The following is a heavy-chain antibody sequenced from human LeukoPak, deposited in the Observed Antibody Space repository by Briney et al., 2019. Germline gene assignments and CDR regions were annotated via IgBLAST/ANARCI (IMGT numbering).Heavy chain of an antibody. CDR3: ARGKRDRYYYGSGSSRYYFEY. V-gene: IGHV1-2*02. Sequence: ASVKVSCKASGYTFTSFYMHWVRQAPGQGFEWMGWINPNNGGTKDAQRFQGRVTMTRDTSIMTAYMELSSLRSEDTAVYYCARGKRDRYYYGSGSSRYYFEYWGQGTLVTVSS. D-gene: IGHD3-10*01. J-gene: IGHJ4*02. CDR2: INPNNGGT. CDR1: GYTFTSFY.